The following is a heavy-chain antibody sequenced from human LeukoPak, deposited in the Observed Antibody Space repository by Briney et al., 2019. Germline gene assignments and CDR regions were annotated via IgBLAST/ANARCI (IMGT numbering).Heavy chain of an antibody. CDR1: GFTFSSYA. J-gene: IGHJ4*02. D-gene: IGHD3-10*01. CDR2: ISGSGGST. CDR3: AKTGGAIPDLYYFDY. Sequence: GGSLRLSCAASGFTFSSYAMSWVRQAPGKGLEWVSAISGSGGSTYYADSVKGRFTISRDNSKNTLYLLMNSLRAEDTAVYYCAKTGGAIPDLYYFDYWGQGTLVTVSS. V-gene: IGHV3-23*01.